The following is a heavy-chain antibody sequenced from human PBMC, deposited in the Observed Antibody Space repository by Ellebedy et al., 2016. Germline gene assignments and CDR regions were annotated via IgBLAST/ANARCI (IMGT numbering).Heavy chain of an antibody. CDR3: ARGGGLWGVDV. Sequence: SETLSLTXAVYGGSFSGYYWSWIRQPPGKGLEWIGEINHSGSTNYNPSLKSRVTISVDTSKNQFSLKLSSVTAADTAVYYCARGGGLWGVDVWGQGTTVTVPS. CDR2: INHSGST. J-gene: IGHJ6*02. D-gene: IGHD3-10*01. V-gene: IGHV4-34*01. CDR1: GGSFSGYY.